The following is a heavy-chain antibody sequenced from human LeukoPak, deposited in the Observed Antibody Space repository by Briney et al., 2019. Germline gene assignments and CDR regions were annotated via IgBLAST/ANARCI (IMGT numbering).Heavy chain of an antibody. V-gene: IGHV3-53*04. CDR3: ARERRAALEGNWFDP. CDR1: GFTVSSNY. D-gene: IGHD2-15*01. J-gene: IGHJ5*02. CDR2: IYSGGST. Sequence: SGGSLRLSCAASGFTVSSNYMSWVRQAPGKGLEWVSVIYSGGSTYCADSVKGRFTISRHNSKNTLYLQMNSLRAEDTAVYYCARERRAALEGNWFDPRGQGTLVTVSS.